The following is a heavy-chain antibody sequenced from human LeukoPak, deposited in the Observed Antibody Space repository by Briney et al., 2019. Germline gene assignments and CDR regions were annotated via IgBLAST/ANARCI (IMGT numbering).Heavy chain of an antibody. CDR1: GFTFSSHW. V-gene: IGHV3-7*03. D-gene: IGHD2-21*02. CDR3: AKDLLGSDTADY. Sequence: GGSLRLSCAVSGFTFSSHWMSWVRQAPGKGLEWVANIKQDGSEKYYVDSVKGRFTISRDNAKNSLYLQMNSLRAEDTAVYYCAKDLLGSDTADYWGQGTLVTVSS. CDR2: IKQDGSEK. J-gene: IGHJ4*02.